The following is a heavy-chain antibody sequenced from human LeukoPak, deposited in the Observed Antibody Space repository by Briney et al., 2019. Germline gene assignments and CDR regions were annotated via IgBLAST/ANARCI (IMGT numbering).Heavy chain of an antibody. CDR2: ISTSGRT. D-gene: IGHD5-18*01. V-gene: IGHV4-61*09. CDR3: ARGLHGYTYGYVPWELYYYMDV. J-gene: IGHJ6*03. CDR1: GGSISSGSYY. Sequence: SETLSLTCTVSGGSISSGSYYWSWIRQPAGRGLEWIGHISTSGRTSYSPSLKSRVTISVDTYKNQFSLKMSPVSAADTAVYYCARGLHGYTYGYVPWELYYYMDVWGKGTTVTISS.